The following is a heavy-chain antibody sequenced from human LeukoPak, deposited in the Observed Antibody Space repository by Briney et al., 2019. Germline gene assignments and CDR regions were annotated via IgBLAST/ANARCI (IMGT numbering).Heavy chain of an antibody. CDR2: INPNSGGT. V-gene: IGHV1-2*02. Sequence: ASVKVSCKASGYTFTGYYMHWVRQAPGQGLEWMGWINPNSGGTNYAQKFQGRVTMTRDTSISTAYMELSRLRSDDTAVYYCARAFKWESNWFDPWGQGTLVTVSS. D-gene: IGHD1-26*01. CDR1: GYTFTGYY. CDR3: ARAFKWESNWFDP. J-gene: IGHJ5*02.